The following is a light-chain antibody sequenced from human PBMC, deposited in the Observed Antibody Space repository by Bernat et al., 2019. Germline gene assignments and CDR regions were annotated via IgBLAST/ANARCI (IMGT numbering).Light chain of an antibody. CDR1: QSVSSTV. CDR2: GAS. Sequence: EIVLTQSPGTLSLSPGERATLSCRASQSVSSTVLAWFQQKPGQAPRLLIYGASVRATGIPDRFSGSGSGTDFTLTISRLEPEDFAVYYCQQYGSSPPWTFGQGTKVEIK. J-gene: IGKJ1*01. CDR3: QQYGSSPPWT. V-gene: IGKV3-20*01.